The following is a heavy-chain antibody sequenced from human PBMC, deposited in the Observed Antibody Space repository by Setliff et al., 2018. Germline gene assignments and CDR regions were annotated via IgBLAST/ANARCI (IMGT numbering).Heavy chain of an antibody. CDR1: GYSISSGYY. CDR2: IYHSGST. Sequence: KASETLSLTCAVSGYSISSGYYWGWIRQPPGRGLEWIGSIYHSGSTYYNPSLKSRVTISVDTSKNQFSLKLSSVTAADTAVYYCARHVIGQQLVYNWFDPWGQGTLVTVSS. V-gene: IGHV4-38-2*01. J-gene: IGHJ5*02. D-gene: IGHD6-13*01. CDR3: ARHVIGQQLVYNWFDP.